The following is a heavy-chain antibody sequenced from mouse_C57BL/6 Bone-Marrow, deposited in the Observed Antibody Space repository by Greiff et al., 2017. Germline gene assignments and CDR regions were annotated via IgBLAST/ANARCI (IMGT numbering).Heavy chain of an antibody. V-gene: IGHV10-3*01. CDR1: GFTFNTYA. J-gene: IGHJ3*01. CDR2: IRSKSSNYAT. Sequence: DVMLVESGGGLVQPKGSLKLSCAASGFTFNTYAMHWVRQAPGKGLEWVARIRSKSSNYATYYADSVKDRFTISRDDSQSMLYLQMNNLKTEDTAMYYCVREGGLRRRTWFAYWGQGTLVTVSA. D-gene: IGHD2-2*01. CDR3: VREGGLRRRTWFAY.